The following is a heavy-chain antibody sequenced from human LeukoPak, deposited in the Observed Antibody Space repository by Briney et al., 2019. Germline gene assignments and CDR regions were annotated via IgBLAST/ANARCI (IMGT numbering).Heavy chain of an antibody. CDR3: AKSGASPLYHMDV. Sequence: QSGGSLRLSCAASGFSLSNYGVNWVRQAPGKGLGWVSGLTGSSGTAYSAGSVKGRFTISRDDSKNTLYLQMSSLRVDDTAIYYCAKSGASPLYHMDVWGKGATVTVSS. CDR1: GFSLSNYG. J-gene: IGHJ6*03. D-gene: IGHD1-26*01. V-gene: IGHV3-23*01. CDR2: LTGSSGTA.